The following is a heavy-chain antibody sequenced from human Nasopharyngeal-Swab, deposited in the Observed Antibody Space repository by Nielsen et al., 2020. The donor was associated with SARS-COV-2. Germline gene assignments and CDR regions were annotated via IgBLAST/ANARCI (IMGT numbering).Heavy chain of an antibody. CDR2: INPSGGST. CDR1: GYTFTSYY. J-gene: IGHJ4*02. D-gene: IGHD5-12*01. Sequence: ASVKVSCKASGYTFTSYYMHWVRQAPRQGLEWMGIINPSGGSTSYAQKFQGRVTMTRDTSTSTVYMELSSLRSEDAAVYYCARPRYGGYEISPPNYWGQGTLVTVSS. V-gene: IGHV1-46*01. CDR3: ARPRYGGYEISPPNY.